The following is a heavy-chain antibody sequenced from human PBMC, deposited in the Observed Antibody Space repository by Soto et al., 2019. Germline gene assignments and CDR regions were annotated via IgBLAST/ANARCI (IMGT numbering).Heavy chain of an antibody. Sequence: QVQLVESGGGLVKPGGSLRLSCAASGFTFSDYYMSWIRQAPGKGLEWVSYISSSSSYTNYADSVKGRFTISRDNAKNSLYLQMNSLRAEDTAVYYCARGSITMVRGATKDYGMDVWGQGTTVTVSS. J-gene: IGHJ6*02. D-gene: IGHD3-10*01. V-gene: IGHV3-11*06. CDR3: ARGSITMVRGATKDYGMDV. CDR1: GFTFSDYY. CDR2: ISSSSSYT.